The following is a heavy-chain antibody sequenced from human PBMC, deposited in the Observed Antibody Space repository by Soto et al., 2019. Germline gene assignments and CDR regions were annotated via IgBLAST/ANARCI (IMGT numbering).Heavy chain of an antibody. CDR3: ARAGGYCTNGVCSDDAFDI. CDR1: GFTFSSYW. J-gene: IGHJ3*02. V-gene: IGHV3-74*01. CDR2: INSDGSST. D-gene: IGHD2-8*01. Sequence: PGGSLRLSCAASGFTFSSYWMHWVRQAPGKGLVWVSRINSDGSSTSYADSVKGRFTISRDNAKNTLYLQMNSLRAEDTAVYYCARAGGYCTNGVCSDDAFDIWGQGTMVTVSS.